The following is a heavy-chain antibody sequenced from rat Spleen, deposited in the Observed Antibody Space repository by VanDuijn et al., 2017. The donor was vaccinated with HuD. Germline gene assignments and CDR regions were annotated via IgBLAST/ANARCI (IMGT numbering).Heavy chain of an antibody. Sequence: EVQLVESDGGLVQPGRSLKLSCVASGFTFNNYWMTWIRQAPGKGLEWIASISDTGSNSYYPDSVKGRFTVSRDNAKSTLYLQMDSLRSEDTATYYCVRHWGYWGQGVMVTVSS. D-gene: IGHD4-6*01. CDR3: VRHWGY. V-gene: IGHV5-31*01. J-gene: IGHJ2*01. CDR1: GFTFNNYW. CDR2: ISDTGSNS.